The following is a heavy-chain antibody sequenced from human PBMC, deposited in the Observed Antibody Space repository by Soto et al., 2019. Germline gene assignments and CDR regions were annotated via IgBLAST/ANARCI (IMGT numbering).Heavy chain of an antibody. Sequence: SRTLSLTCAISGDSVSGNSVTWNWIRQSPSRGLEWLGRTYYRSKWYNDYAASVKSRISINPDTSKNQISLQLNSVTPEDTAVYYCVRGHYYHGMDVWGQGTTVTVSS. CDR3: VRGHYYHGMDV. V-gene: IGHV6-1*01. CDR1: GDSVSGNSVT. J-gene: IGHJ6*02. CDR2: TYYRSKWYN.